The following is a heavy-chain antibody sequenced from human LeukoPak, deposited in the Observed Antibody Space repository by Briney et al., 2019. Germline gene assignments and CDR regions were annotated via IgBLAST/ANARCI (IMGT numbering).Heavy chain of an antibody. CDR3: ARDRESSPWELLLDY. CDR2: LHHTRST. Sequence: PSETLSLTCAVSGYSIRSGYYWAWIRQPPGKGLEWIGSLHHTRSTYYNPPLKSRVTMSVDRSNNKFSLNLNSVTAADTAVYYCARDRESSPWELLLDYWGQGIVVTVSS. V-gene: IGHV4-38-2*02. D-gene: IGHD1-26*01. CDR1: GYSIRSGYY. J-gene: IGHJ4*02.